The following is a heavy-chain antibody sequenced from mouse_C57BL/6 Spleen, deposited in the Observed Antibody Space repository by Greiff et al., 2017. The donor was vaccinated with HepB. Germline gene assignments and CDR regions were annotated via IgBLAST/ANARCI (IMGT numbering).Heavy chain of an antibody. CDR1: GFTFSSYG. CDR3: ARHDGNSYFDY. J-gene: IGHJ2*01. V-gene: IGHV5-6*01. CDR2: ISSGGSYT. Sequence: EVQLVESGGDLVKPGGSLKLSCAASGFTFSSYGMSWVRQTPDKRLEWVATISSGGSYTYYPDSVKGRFTISRDNAKNTLYLQMSSLKSEDTAMYYCARHDGNSYFDYWGQGTTLTVSS. D-gene: IGHD2-1*01.